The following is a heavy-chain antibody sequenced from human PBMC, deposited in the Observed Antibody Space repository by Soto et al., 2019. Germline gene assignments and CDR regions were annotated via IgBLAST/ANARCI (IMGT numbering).Heavy chain of an antibody. Sequence: ASVKVSCKASGYTFTGYYIHWVRQAPVQGLEWMGWINPNSGGTNYAQKFQGRVTMTRDTSISTAYMELSRLRSDDTAVYYCARGATPPRNYGMDVWGQGTTVNVSS. CDR3: ARGATPPRNYGMDV. D-gene: IGHD1-26*01. CDR2: INPNSGGT. CDR1: GYTFTGYY. V-gene: IGHV1-2*02. J-gene: IGHJ6*02.